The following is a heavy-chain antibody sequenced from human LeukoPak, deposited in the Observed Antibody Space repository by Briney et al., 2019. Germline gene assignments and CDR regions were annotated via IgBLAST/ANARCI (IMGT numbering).Heavy chain of an antibody. D-gene: IGHD2-2*01. V-gene: IGHV3-11*04. Sequence: GGSPRLSCAASGFTFSDYYMSWIRQAPGKGLEWVSYISSSGSTIYYADSVKGRFTISRDNAKNSLYLQMNSLRAEDTSVYYCARQGAIGDAFDIWGQGTMVTVSS. CDR2: ISSSGSTI. CDR1: GFTFSDYY. CDR3: ARQGAIGDAFDI. J-gene: IGHJ3*02.